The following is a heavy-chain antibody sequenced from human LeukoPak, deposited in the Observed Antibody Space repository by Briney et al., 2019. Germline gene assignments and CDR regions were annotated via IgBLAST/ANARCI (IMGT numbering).Heavy chain of an antibody. D-gene: IGHD5-18*01. CDR1: GFTFSNYN. V-gene: IGHV3-21*01. J-gene: IGHJ6*03. Sequence: GGSLRLSCAASGFTFSNYNMNWVRQAPGKGLEWVSSISCGSSYIYYADSVKGRFTISRDTAKNSLYLQMNSLRAEDTAVYYCARDRGYSYGYVLSYYSMDVGGKGTTVTVS. CDR3: ARDRGYSYGYVLSYYSMDV. CDR2: ISCGSSYI.